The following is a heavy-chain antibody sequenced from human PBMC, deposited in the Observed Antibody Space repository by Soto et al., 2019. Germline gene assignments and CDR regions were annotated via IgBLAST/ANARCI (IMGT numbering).Heavy chain of an antibody. J-gene: IGHJ4*02. V-gene: IGHV3-21*01. CDR3: ARGCSSARCYFY. Sequence: GVSLRLSCTASGFMFSSYTMNWVRQSPGKGLEWVSSVSFRGDIYYADSLEGRFTISRDDAKNSLYLQMNSLRAEDTAVYYCARGCSSARCYFYWGQAILVTVSS. D-gene: IGHD2-2*01. CDR1: GFMFSSYT. CDR2: VSFRGDI.